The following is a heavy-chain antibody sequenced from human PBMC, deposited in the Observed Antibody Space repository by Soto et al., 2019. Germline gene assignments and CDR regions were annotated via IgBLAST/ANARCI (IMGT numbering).Heavy chain of an antibody. CDR1: GASISVHSYY. D-gene: IGHD1-20*01. J-gene: IGHJ5*02. V-gene: IGHV4-39*01. CDR3: TRRYNWNDKYFDP. Sequence: SETLSLTCTVSGASISVHSYYWTWIRQPPGKGLEWIGSSYYYGTTYFNPSLKSRATISVETSKNQFSLRLTSVTAADTAIYYCTRRYNWNDKYFDPWGPGALVTVSS. CDR2: SYYYGTT.